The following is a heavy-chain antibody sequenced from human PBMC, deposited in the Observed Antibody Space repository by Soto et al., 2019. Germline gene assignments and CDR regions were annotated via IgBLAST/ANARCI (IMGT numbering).Heavy chain of an antibody. Sequence: AASVKVSCKASGGTFSTYATSWVRQAPGQGLEWMGGIIPIFGTTNYAQKFQGRVTITVDKSTSTAYMELSSLRFEDTAVYYCARVYRGMGTIYEDFWGQGTLVTV. J-gene: IGHJ4*02. D-gene: IGHD3-3*01. CDR2: IIPIFGTT. CDR3: ARVYRGMGTIYEDF. CDR1: GGTFSTYA. V-gene: IGHV1-69*06.